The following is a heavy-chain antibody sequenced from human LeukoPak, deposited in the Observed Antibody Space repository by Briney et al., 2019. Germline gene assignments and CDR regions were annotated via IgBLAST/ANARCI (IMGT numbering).Heavy chain of an antibody. J-gene: IGHJ4*02. CDR3: ARYYYGSGSYVSNFDY. Sequence: SETLSLTCTVSGGSISSGYYYWGWMRQPPGKALEWIGSLYYNGTTYYNPSLQSRVTISVDTSKTQFSLRLNSVTAADTAVYYCARYYYGSGSYVSNFDYWGQGTLVTVSS. V-gene: IGHV4-39*01. D-gene: IGHD3-10*01. CDR1: GGSISSGYYY. CDR2: LYYNGTT.